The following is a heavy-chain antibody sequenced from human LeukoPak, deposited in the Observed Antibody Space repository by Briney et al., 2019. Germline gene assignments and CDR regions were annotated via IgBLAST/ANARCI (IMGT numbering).Heavy chain of an antibody. Sequence: GGSLRLSCAASGFIFSGYGMHWVRQAPGKGLEWVAVIWYDGSNKYYADSVKGRFTISRDNSKNTLYLQMNSLRAEDTAVYYCARGSYGSGSYYLDYWGQGTLVTVSS. CDR2: IWYDGSNK. J-gene: IGHJ4*02. CDR1: GFIFSGYG. CDR3: ARGSYGSGSYYLDY. V-gene: IGHV3-33*08. D-gene: IGHD3-10*01.